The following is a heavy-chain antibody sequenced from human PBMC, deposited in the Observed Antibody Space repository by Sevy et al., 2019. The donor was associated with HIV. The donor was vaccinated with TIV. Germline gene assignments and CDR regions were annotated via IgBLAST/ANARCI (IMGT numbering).Heavy chain of an antibody. CDR2: ISSSAIST. Sequence: GGSLRLSCAASGFTFSKYGMCWVRQAPGKGLEWVSFISSSAISTYYAHSVKGRFTISRDNSKNTLFLQMNRLRAEDTAVYYCAKVKIPAVPGSGDFDYWGQGTLVTVSS. J-gene: IGHJ4*02. D-gene: IGHD6-19*01. V-gene: IGHV3-23*01. CDR1: GFTFSKYG. CDR3: AKVKIPAVPGSGDFDY.